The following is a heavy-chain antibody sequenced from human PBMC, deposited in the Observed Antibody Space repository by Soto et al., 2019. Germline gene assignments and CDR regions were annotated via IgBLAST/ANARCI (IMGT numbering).Heavy chain of an antibody. CDR3: ASANPIWFGELLNYYGMDV. D-gene: IGHD3-10*01. CDR1: GGSISSGGYY. J-gene: IGHJ6*02. Sequence: QVQLQESGPGLVKPSQTLSLTCTVSGGSISSGGYYWSWIRQHPGKGLEWIGYIYYSGSTYYNPSLKSRVTISVDTSKNQFSLKLSSVTAADTAVYYCASANPIWFGELLNYYGMDVWGQGTTVTVSS. V-gene: IGHV4-31*03. CDR2: IYYSGST.